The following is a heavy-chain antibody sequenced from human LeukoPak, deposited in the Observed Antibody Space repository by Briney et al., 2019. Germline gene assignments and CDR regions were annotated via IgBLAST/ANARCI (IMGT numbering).Heavy chain of an antibody. CDR1: GFTVSSYY. CDR3: AGDNPRNNDIVATDFDY. D-gene: IGHD5-12*01. CDR2: IYSGGST. V-gene: IGHV3-66*01. J-gene: IGHJ4*02. Sequence: GGPLRLSCAASGFTVSSYYMSWVRQAPGKGLEWVSIIYSGGSTYYADSVKGRFTISRDNSKNTLSLQMNSLRAEDTAVYYCAGDNPRNNDIVATDFDYWGQGTLVTVSS.